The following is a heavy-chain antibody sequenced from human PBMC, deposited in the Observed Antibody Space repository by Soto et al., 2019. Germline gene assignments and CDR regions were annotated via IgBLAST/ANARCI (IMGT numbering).Heavy chain of an antibody. Sequence: QVQLQESGPGLVKPSQTLSLICTVSGDAISNDNYYWSWFRQPPGKGLEWIGYIYSTGSTTYTPSLRRRLTLSIAPSKRHFTLKPTSVTAADTAVYYCARGESMLPSVLTSPLDYWGQGTLVTVSS. V-gene: IGHV4-30-4*08. D-gene: IGHD3-16*01. CDR1: GDAISNDNYY. J-gene: IGHJ4*02. CDR2: IYSTGST. CDR3: ARGESMLPSVLTSPLDY.